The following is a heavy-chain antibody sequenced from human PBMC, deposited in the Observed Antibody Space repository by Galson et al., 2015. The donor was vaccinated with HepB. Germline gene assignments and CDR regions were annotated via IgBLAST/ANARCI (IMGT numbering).Heavy chain of an antibody. CDR3: ARVGYGSGTIDY. J-gene: IGHJ4*02. Sequence: SLRLSCAASGFTFSSYAMSWVRQAPGKGLEWVSVIYSGGSTYYADSVKGRFTISRHNSKNTLYLQMNSLRAEDTAVYYCARVGYGSGTIDYWGQGTLVTVSS. D-gene: IGHD3-10*01. CDR1: GFTFSSYA. CDR2: IYSGGST. V-gene: IGHV3-53*04.